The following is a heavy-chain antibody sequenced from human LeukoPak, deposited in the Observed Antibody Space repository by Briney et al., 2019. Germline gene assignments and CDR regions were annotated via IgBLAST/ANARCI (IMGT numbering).Heavy chain of an antibody. CDR2: TSGRGDRT. Sequence: GGSLRLSCEVSRFSFSSYAMTWVRQAPGKGLEWVSATSGRGDRTSYADSVKGRVTISRDNSKNSLYLQMNSLRVDDTAVYYCARGATYGGGDYWGQGTLVTVSS. J-gene: IGHJ4*02. CDR1: RFSFSSYA. D-gene: IGHD4-23*01. CDR3: ARGATYGGGDY. V-gene: IGHV3-23*01.